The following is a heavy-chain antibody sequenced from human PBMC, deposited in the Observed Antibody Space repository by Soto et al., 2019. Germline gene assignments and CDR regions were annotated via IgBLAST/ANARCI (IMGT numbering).Heavy chain of an antibody. CDR2: ISAYNGNT. J-gene: IGHJ5*02. Sequence: ASVKVSCKASGYTFTSYGISWVRQAPGQGLEWMGWISAYNGNTNYAQKLQGRVTMTTDTSTSTAYMELRSLRSDDTAAYYCARLPLHTYYDFWSGYYPGWFDPWGQGTLVTVSS. V-gene: IGHV1-18*04. CDR3: ARLPLHTYYDFWSGYYPGWFDP. CDR1: GYTFTSYG. D-gene: IGHD3-3*01.